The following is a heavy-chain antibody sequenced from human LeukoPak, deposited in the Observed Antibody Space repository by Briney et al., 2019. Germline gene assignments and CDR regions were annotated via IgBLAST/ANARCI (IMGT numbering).Heavy chain of an antibody. CDR1: GGSFSGYY. Sequence: LETLSLTCAVYGGSFSGYYWSWIRQPPGKGLEWIGEINHSGSTNYNPSLKSRVTISVDTSKNQFSLKLSSVTAADTAVYYCARARYYYYYGMDVWGQGTTVTVSS. J-gene: IGHJ6*02. V-gene: IGHV4-34*01. CDR3: ARARYYYYYGMDV. CDR2: INHSGST.